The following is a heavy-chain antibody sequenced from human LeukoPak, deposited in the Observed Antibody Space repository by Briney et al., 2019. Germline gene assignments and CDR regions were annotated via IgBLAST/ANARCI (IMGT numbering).Heavy chain of an antibody. CDR1: GFTFSNAW. D-gene: IGHD5-12*01. CDR2: IKSKTDGGTT. CDR3: TTDDLVATLIPGGY. Sequence: PGGSLRLSCAASGFTFSNAWMSWVRQAPGKGLEWVGRIKSKTDGGTTDYAAPVKGRFTISRDDSKNTLYLEMNSLKTEDTAVYYCTTDDLVATLIPGGYWGQGTLVTVSS. V-gene: IGHV3-15*01. J-gene: IGHJ4*02.